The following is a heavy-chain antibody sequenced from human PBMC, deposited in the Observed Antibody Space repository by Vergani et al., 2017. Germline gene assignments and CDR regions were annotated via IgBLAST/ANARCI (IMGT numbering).Heavy chain of an antibody. V-gene: IGHV4-61*05. D-gene: IGHD3-3*01. CDR1: GGSISSSSYY. CDR3: AGFWSGPGWFDP. J-gene: IGHJ5*02. CDR2: IYYSGST. Sequence: QLQLQESGPGLVKPSETLSLTCTVSGGSISSSSYYWGWIRQPPGKGLEWIGYIYYSGSTNYNPSLKSRVTISVDTSKNQISLKLSSVTAADTAVFYCAGFWSGPGWFDPWGQGTLVTVSS.